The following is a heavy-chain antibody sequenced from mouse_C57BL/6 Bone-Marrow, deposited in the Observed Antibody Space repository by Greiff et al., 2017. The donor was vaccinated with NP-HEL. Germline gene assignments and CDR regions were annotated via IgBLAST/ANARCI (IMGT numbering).Heavy chain of an antibody. Sequence: VQLQQPGTELVKPGASVKLSCKASGYTFTSYWMHWVKQRPGQGLEWIGNINPSNGGTNYNEKFKSKATLTVDKSSSTAYMQLSSLTSEDSAVYYCARGITTVVVPFDYWGQGTTLTVSS. CDR2: INPSNGGT. D-gene: IGHD1-1*01. CDR1: GYTFTSYW. CDR3: ARGITTVVVPFDY. V-gene: IGHV1-53*01. J-gene: IGHJ2*01.